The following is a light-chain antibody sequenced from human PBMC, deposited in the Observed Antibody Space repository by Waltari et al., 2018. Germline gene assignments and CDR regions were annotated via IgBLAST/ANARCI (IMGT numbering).Light chain of an antibody. CDR1: NIGSKS. J-gene: IGLJ3*02. CDR3: QVWDSSSDHRNWV. CDR2: DDS. V-gene: IGLV3-21*02. Sequence: SYVLTQPPSVSVAPGQTARITCGGNNIGSKSVHWYQQKPGQAPSLVVDDDSDRPSGIPARCSGSNSGNTATLTISRVEAGDEADYYCQVWDSSSDHRNWVFGGGTKLTVL.